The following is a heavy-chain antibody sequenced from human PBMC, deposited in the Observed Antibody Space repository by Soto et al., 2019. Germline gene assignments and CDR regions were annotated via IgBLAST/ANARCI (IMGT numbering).Heavy chain of an antibody. CDR2: IIPNFGTA. D-gene: IGHD2-8*01. CDR1: GGTFSSYA. V-gene: IGHV1-69*01. J-gene: IGHJ3*02. CDR3: ARDGYYTYGVCYVELDAFDI. Sequence: QVQLVQSGTEVKKPGSSVKVSCKASGGTFSSYAISWVRQAPGQGLEWMGGIIPNFGTATYAQKFQDRVTNTADESTNTAYMELSSLRSEDTAVYYCARDGYYTYGVCYVELDAFDIWGEGAKVTV.